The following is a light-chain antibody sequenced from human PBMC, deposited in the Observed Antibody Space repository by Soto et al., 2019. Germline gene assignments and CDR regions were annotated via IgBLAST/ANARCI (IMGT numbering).Light chain of an antibody. CDR1: QSISSW. CDR3: QQYNTYLS. Sequence: DIQMTQSPSTLSASVGDRVTITCRASQSISSWLAWYQQKPGKPPKLLIYDASSLESWVPSRFSGSGSGTEFTLTISSLQPDDVATYYCQQYNTYLSFGQGTKVDIK. V-gene: IGKV1-5*01. J-gene: IGKJ1*01. CDR2: DAS.